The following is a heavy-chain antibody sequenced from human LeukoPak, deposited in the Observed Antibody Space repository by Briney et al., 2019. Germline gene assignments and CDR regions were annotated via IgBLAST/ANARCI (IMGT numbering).Heavy chain of an antibody. D-gene: IGHD2-15*01. V-gene: IGHV3-23*01. Sequence: QPGGSLRLSCAASGFTFSSYAMSWVRQAPGKGLEWVSAISGSGGSTYYADSVKGRFTISRDNSKNTLYLRMNSLRAEDTAVYYCAKGGYCSGGSCYANWFDPWGQGTLVTVSS. CDR3: AKGGYCSGGSCYANWFDP. CDR2: ISGSGGST. J-gene: IGHJ5*02. CDR1: GFTFSSYA.